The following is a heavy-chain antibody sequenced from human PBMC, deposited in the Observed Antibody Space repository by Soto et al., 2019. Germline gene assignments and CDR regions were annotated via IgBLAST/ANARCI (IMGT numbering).Heavy chain of an antibody. V-gene: IGHV1-69*13. CDR2: IIPIFGTA. J-gene: IGHJ6*02. Sequence: SVKVSCKASGGTFSSYAISWVRQAPGQGIEWMGGIIPIFGTANYAQKFQGRVTITADESTSTAYMELSSLRSEDTAVYYCASIVVVASPLDGMDVWGQGTTVTVSS. CDR1: GGTFSSYA. CDR3: ASIVVVASPLDGMDV. D-gene: IGHD3-22*01.